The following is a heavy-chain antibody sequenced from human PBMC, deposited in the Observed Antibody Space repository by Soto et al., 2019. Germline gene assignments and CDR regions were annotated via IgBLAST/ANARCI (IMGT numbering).Heavy chain of an antibody. CDR3: AHTLVAGLGYYFDY. Sequence: QITLKESGPTLVKPTRTLTLTCTFSGFSLSTTRVGVGWISQPPGKALEWLALIYWDDDKRYSPFLKSRLTITKDTSKNQVILTMTNMDPMDTATYFRAHTLVAGLGYYFDYWGQGTLVTVSS. CDR1: GFSLSTTRVG. J-gene: IGHJ4*02. CDR2: IYWDDDK. V-gene: IGHV2-5*02. D-gene: IGHD6-19*01.